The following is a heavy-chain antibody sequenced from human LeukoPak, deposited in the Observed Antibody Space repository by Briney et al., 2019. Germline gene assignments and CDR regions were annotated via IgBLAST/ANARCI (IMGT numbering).Heavy chain of an antibody. J-gene: IGHJ4*02. CDR2: IRYDGSNK. CDR3: AKGVVGATTRYLDY. D-gene: IGHD1-26*01. V-gene: IGHV3-30*02. CDR1: GFTFSSYG. Sequence: PGGSLRLSCAASGFTFSSYGMHWVRQAPGKGLEWVAFIRYDGSNKYYADSVKGRFTISRDNSKNTLYLQMNSLRAKDTAVYYCAKGVVGATTRYLDYWGQGTLVTVSS.